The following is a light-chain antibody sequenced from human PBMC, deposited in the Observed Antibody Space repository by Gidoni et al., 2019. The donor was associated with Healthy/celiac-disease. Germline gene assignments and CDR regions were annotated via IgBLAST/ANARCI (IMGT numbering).Light chain of an antibody. Sequence: QSALTPPASVSGSPGQSITISCTGTSSDVGGYNYVSWYQQHPGKAPKLMIYAVSNRPSGVSNRFSGSKSGNTASLTISGLQAEDEADYYCSSYTSSSTRVFGGGTKLTVL. CDR2: AVS. J-gene: IGLJ3*02. V-gene: IGLV2-14*01. CDR3: SSYTSSSTRV. CDR1: SSDVGGYNY.